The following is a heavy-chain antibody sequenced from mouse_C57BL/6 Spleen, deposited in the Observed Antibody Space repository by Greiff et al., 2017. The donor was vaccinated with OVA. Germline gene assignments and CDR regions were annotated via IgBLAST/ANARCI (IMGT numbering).Heavy chain of an antibody. CDR1: GYTFTSYW. CDR2: IDPSDSET. V-gene: IGHV1-52*01. J-gene: IGHJ1*03. CDR3: ARREEGKNWYFDV. Sequence: QVQLQQPGAELVRPGSSVKLSCKASGYTFTSYWMHWVKQRPIQGLEWIGNIDPSDSETHSNQKFKDKATLTVDKSSSTAYMQLSSLTSEDSAVYYWARREEGKNWYFDVWGTGTTVTVSS.